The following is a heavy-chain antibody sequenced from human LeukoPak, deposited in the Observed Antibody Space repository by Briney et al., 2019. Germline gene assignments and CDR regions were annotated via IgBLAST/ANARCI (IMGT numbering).Heavy chain of an antibody. Sequence: GGSLRLSCVASGFTFGSAAMTWVRQAPGKGLEWVSGISGSDGGTYYADSVKGRFTISRDNSKNTLYLQMNSLRVEDTAIYYCARDRGSGAFDNWGRETLVTVSS. D-gene: IGHD2-8*02. V-gene: IGHV3-23*01. CDR2: ISGSDGGT. J-gene: IGHJ4*02. CDR3: ARDRGSGAFDN. CDR1: GFTFGSAA.